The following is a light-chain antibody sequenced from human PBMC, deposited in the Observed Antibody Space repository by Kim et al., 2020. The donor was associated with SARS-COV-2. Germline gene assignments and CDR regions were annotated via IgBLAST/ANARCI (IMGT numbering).Light chain of an antibody. CDR3: CSYAGFYTMI. V-gene: IGLV2-11*03. CDR2: DVT. J-gene: IGLJ1*01. CDR1: SIDVGGYNY. Sequence: GHLVSNSCPGTSIDVGGYNYVSWYQQHPGKAPKLMIYDVTKRPSGVPDRFSGSKSGNTASLTVSGLQAEDEADYYCCSYAGFYTMIFGTGTKVTVL.